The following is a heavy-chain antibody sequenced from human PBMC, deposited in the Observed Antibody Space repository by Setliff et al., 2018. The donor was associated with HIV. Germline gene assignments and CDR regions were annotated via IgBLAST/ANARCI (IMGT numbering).Heavy chain of an antibody. V-gene: IGHV4-38-2*02. J-gene: IGHJ3*01. D-gene: IGHD3-10*01. CDR2: IYSTGPT. Sequence: SETLSLTCPVFGYSITNGNYWSWIRQSPGKGLELIGSIYSTGPTYYNPSHKSRLTMSVNTAKNRFSLILISMTAADTAVYYCARDRALRISKSPSFNYFDVWGQGALVTVSS. CDR3: ARDRALRISKSPSFNYFDV. CDR1: GYSITNGNY.